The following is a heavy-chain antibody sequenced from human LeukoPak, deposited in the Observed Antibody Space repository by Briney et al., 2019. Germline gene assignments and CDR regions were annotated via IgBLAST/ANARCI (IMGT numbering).Heavy chain of an antibody. CDR3: ARGDYDFWSGYYAY. CDR1: GYTFTSYG. J-gene: IGHJ4*02. CDR2: IIPIFGTA. V-gene: IGHV1-69*13. Sequence: SVKVSCKASGYTFTSYGISWVRQAPGQGLEWMGGIIPIFGTANYAQKFQGRVTITADESTSTAYMELSSLRSEDTAVYYCARGDYDFWSGYYAYWGQGTLVTVSS. D-gene: IGHD3-3*01.